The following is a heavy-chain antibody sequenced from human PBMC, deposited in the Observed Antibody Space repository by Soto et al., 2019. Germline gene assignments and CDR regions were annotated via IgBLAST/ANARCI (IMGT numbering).Heavy chain of an antibody. CDR2: IIPIFGTA. CDR3: ARAIVGPTTTGWLDP. D-gene: IGHD1-26*01. Sequence: QVQLVQSGAEVKKPGSSVKVSCKASGGTFSRYAISWVRQAPGQGLEWMGGIIPIFGTANYAQKFQGRVTINADESKSTAYMELSSLRFEDTAVYYCARAIVGPTTTGWLDPWGQGTLVTVSS. CDR1: GGTFSRYA. J-gene: IGHJ5*02. V-gene: IGHV1-69*01.